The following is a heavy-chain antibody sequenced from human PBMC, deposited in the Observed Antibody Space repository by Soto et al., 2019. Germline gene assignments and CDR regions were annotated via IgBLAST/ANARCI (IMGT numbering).Heavy chain of an antibody. J-gene: IGHJ6*02. CDR2: ISSSSSTI. CDR1: GFTFSSYS. CDR3: ASMMVRGVGGYYYYYGMDV. Sequence: GGSLRLSCAASGFTFSSYSMNWVRQAPGKGLEWVSSISSSSSTIYYADSVKGRFTISRDNAKNSLYLQMNSLRAEDTAVYYCASMMVRGVGGYYYYYGMDVWGQGTTVTVSS. V-gene: IGHV3-48*04. D-gene: IGHD3-10*01.